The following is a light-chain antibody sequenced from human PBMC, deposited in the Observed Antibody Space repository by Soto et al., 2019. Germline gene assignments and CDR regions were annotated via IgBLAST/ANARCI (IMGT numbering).Light chain of an antibody. Sequence: EIVMTQSPATLSVSPGERATLSCRASQSVSANLAWYQQNPGQAPRLLIYGASTRATGIPARFSGSGSGTEFTLTISSLQSEDFAVYYCQQYNNWPLTFGGGTKGDIK. CDR2: GAS. CDR1: QSVSAN. J-gene: IGKJ4*01. CDR3: QQYNNWPLT. V-gene: IGKV3-15*01.